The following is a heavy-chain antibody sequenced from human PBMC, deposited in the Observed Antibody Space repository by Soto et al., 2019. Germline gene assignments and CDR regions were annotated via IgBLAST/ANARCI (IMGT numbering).Heavy chain of an antibody. CDR1: GFSLSASGVG. Sequence: QITLKESGPTLVKPTQTLTLTCTFSGFSLSASGVGVAWIRQPPGKALEWLALIFWNDDKFYTSSLRNRLTITKDTSKNQVILTLTNMEPEDAATYYCAQRVIWPAAPQIASWGPGTLVTVSS. D-gene: IGHD6-6*01. J-gene: IGHJ5*01. V-gene: IGHV2-5*01. CDR3: AQRVIWPAAPQIAS. CDR2: IFWNDDK.